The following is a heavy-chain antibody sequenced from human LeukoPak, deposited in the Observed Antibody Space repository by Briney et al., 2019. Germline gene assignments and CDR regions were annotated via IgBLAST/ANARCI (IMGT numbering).Heavy chain of an antibody. D-gene: IGHD2-21*02. CDR2: IIPIFGTA. Sequence: ASVKVSCKASGGTFSSYAISWVRQAPGQGLEWLGGIIPIFGTANHAQKFQGRVTITTDESASAAYMELSSLRSEDTAVYYCGLAYCGGDCYSGTQGAFDIWGQGTMVTVSS. J-gene: IGHJ3*02. V-gene: IGHV1-69*05. CDR3: GLAYCGGDCYSGTQGAFDI. CDR1: GGTFSSYA.